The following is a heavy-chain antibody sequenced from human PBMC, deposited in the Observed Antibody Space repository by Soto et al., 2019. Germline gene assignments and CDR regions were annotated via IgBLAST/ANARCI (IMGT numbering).Heavy chain of an antibody. Sequence: QVQLVQSGDEVKKPGSSVKVSCKTSGGTFRTSAISWVRQAPGQGLEWMGGIMPVFPTPDYAQKFQGRVTITADESTGTAYMELSSLRSEDTAVYYCARDKDRQQLGGNYYYIMDVWGQGTTVTVSS. CDR3: ARDKDRQQLGGNYYYIMDV. J-gene: IGHJ6*01. V-gene: IGHV1-69*12. CDR2: IMPVFPTP. D-gene: IGHD3-3*02. CDR1: GGTFRTSA.